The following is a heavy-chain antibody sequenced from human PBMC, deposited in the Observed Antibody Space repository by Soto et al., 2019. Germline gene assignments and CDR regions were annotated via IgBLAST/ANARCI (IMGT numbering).Heavy chain of an antibody. V-gene: IGHV1-69*14. Sequence: QVQLVQSGAEVKKPGSSVKVSCKASGGTFSNYAINWVRQAPGQGLEWMGGITPLVTTANYAQNYRGRVTITADKSTSTAYMELSRLRSEDTAVYYCARTWNSEFDYWGQGTLVTVSS. CDR2: ITPLVTTA. J-gene: IGHJ4*02. CDR1: GGTFSNYA. D-gene: IGHD1-7*01. CDR3: ARTWNSEFDY.